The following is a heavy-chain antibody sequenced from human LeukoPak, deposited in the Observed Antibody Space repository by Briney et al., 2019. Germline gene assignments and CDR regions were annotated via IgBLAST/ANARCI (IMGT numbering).Heavy chain of an antibody. CDR2: ISSSSSTI. V-gene: IGHV3-48*04. CDR1: GFTFSSYS. J-gene: IGHJ6*03. Sequence: GSLRLSCAASGFTFSSYSMNWVRQAPGKGLEWVSYISSSSSTIYYADSVKGRFTISRDNAKNSLYLQMNSLRAEDTAVYYCARVFNHYYYMDVWGKGTTVTVSS. CDR3: ARVFNHYYYMDV. D-gene: IGHD3-10*02.